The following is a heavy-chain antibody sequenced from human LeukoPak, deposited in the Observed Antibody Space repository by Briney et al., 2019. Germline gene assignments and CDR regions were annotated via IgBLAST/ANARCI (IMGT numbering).Heavy chain of an antibody. J-gene: IGHJ4*02. CDR3: ARDTNIPESETFHY. CDR2: INPNSGDT. V-gene: IGHV1-2*02. D-gene: IGHD2-2*02. Sequence: GASVKVSCKTSGYTFTGYYMHWVRQAPGQGLEWMGWINPNSGDTNYAQKFQGRVTMTRDTSISTAYMELSGLRSDDTAVYYCARDTNIPESETFHYWGQGTLVTVSS. CDR1: GYTFTGYY.